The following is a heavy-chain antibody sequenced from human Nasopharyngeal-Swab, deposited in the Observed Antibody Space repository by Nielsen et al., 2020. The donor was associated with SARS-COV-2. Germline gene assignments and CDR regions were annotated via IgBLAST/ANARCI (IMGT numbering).Heavy chain of an antibody. CDR3: ARDVIIYDFWSGYYQDPVSYYMDV. CDR2: INPSGGST. CDR1: GYTFTSYY. D-gene: IGHD3-3*01. Sequence: ALVNVSCKASGYTFTSYYMHWVRQAPGQGLEWMGIINPSGGSTSYAQKFQGRVTMTRDTSTSTVYMELSSLRSEDTAVYYCARDVIIYDFWSGYYQDPVSYYMDVWGKGTTVTVSS. V-gene: IGHV1-46*01. J-gene: IGHJ6*03.